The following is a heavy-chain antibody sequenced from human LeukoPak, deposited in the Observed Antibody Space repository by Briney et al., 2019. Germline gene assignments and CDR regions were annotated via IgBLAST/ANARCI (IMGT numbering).Heavy chain of an antibody. CDR2: INPNSGGT. CDR3: ARDGKGRYCSGGNCFPFEY. J-gene: IGHJ4*02. Sequence: ASVKVSCKASGYMFTDYYIHWVRQAPGQGLEWMGWINPNSGGTNYAQEFQGRVTITRDTSRNTGSMDLSRLTSDDTAVYYCARDGKGRYCSGGNCFPFEYWGQGTLVTVSS. CDR1: GYMFTDYY. D-gene: IGHD2-15*01. V-gene: IGHV1-2*02.